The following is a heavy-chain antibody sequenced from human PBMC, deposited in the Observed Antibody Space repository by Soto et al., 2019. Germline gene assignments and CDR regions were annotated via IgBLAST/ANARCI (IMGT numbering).Heavy chain of an antibody. Sequence: ASVKVSCKASGYTFTGYYMHWVRQAPGQGLEWMGWINPNSGGTNYAQKFQGRVTMTRDTSISTAYMELSRLRSDDTAVYYCARVKGYDFWSGYYFDYWGQGTLVTVFS. CDR3: ARVKGYDFWSGYYFDY. V-gene: IGHV1-2*02. CDR1: GYTFTGYY. D-gene: IGHD3-3*01. CDR2: INPNSGGT. J-gene: IGHJ4*02.